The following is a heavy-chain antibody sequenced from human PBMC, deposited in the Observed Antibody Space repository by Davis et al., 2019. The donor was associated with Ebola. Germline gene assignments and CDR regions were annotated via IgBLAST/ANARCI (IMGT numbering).Heavy chain of an antibody. V-gene: IGHV4-39*01. CDR2: IYYSGST. Sequence: PSETLSLTCTVSGGSISSYYWGWIRQPPGKGLEWIGSIYYSGSTYYNPSLKSRVTISVDTSKNQFSLKLSSVTAADTAVYYCARQLVRGDYYYGMDVWGQGTTVTVSS. D-gene: IGHD6-6*01. J-gene: IGHJ6*02. CDR3: ARQLVRGDYYYGMDV. CDR1: GGSISSYY.